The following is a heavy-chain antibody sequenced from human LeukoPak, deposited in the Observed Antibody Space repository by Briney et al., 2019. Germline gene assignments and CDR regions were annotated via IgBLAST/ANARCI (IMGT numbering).Heavy chain of an antibody. CDR3: ARSRYIVVVPAAMLGPSRNWFDP. CDR1: GYSISSGYY. D-gene: IGHD2-2*01. Sequence: SETLSLTCTVSGYSISSGYYWGWIRQPPGKGLEWIGSIYHSGSTNYNPSLKSRLTISVDTSKNQFSLKLTSVTAADTAVYYCARSRYIVVVPAAMLGPSRNWFDPWGQGTLVTVSS. V-gene: IGHV4-38-2*02. J-gene: IGHJ5*02. CDR2: IYHSGST.